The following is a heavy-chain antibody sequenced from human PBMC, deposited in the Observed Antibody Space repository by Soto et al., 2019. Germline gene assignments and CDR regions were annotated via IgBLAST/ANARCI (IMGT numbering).Heavy chain of an antibody. CDR3: AREIWSTSGPQNFFDD. D-gene: IGHD2-2*01. Sequence: QVQLVQSGAEVKNPGASVKVSCKATGYNFRDYGVIWARQAPGQGLEWMGYVSPNRGKTTYGQDLQGRVTMTTDTPTTTAYLELRSLRSDDTAVYYCAREIWSTSGPQNFFDDWGQGTLVTVSS. V-gene: IGHV1-18*01. J-gene: IGHJ4*02. CDR1: GYNFRDYG. CDR2: VSPNRGKT.